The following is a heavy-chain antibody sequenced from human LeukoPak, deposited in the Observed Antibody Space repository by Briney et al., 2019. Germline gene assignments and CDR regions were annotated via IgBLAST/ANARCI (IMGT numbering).Heavy chain of an antibody. CDR2: MNPNSGNT. CDR3: ASRQYCSSTSCEGDYYYYYMDV. J-gene: IGHJ6*03. D-gene: IGHD2-2*01. V-gene: IGHV1-8*01. Sequence: GASVKVSCKASGYTFTSYDFNWVRQATGQGLEWMGWMNPNSGNTGYAQKFQGRVTMTRNTSISTAYMELSSLRSEDTAVYYCASRQYCSSTSCEGDYYYYYMDVWGKGTTVTVSS. CDR1: GYTFTSYD.